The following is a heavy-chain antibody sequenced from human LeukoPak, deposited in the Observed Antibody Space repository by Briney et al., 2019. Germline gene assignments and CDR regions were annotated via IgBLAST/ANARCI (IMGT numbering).Heavy chain of an antibody. CDR1: GGTFSSYA. CDR3: ARDVGGGVVVPAANWFDP. J-gene: IGHJ5*02. V-gene: IGHV1-69*05. CDR2: IIPIFGTA. Sequence: ASVKVSCKASGGTFSSYAISWGRQAPGQGLEWMGGIIPIFGTANYAQKFQGRVTITTDESTSTAYMELSSLRSEDTAVYCCARDVGGGVVVPAANWFDPWGQGTLVTVSS. D-gene: IGHD2-2*01.